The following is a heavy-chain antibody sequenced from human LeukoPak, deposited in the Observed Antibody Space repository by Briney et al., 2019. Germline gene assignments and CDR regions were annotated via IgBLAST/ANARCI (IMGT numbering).Heavy chain of an antibody. CDR2: ISYDGSYQ. J-gene: IGHJ4*02. D-gene: IGHD3-9*01. Sequence: GRSLRLSCAASGFTFSSYAMYWVRQAPGKGLEWVALISYDGSYQYSADSVRGRFTISRDNSRNSLYLQMNSLRAEDTAFYYCTKGGFKYFDWSYFDYWGQGTLVTVSS. CDR1: GFTFSSYA. CDR3: TKGGFKYFDWSYFDY. V-gene: IGHV3-30*18.